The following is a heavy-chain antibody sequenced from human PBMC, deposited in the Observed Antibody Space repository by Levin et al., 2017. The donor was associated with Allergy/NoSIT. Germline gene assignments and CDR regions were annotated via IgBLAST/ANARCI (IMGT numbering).Heavy chain of an antibody. J-gene: IGHJ4*02. Sequence: ASETLSLTCKVSGGSISSGSYYWSWIRQPAAKGRGWIGRIYSSGSANYNPSLTSRVTISVDTSKNQFSLKLRSVTAADTAVYYCARAEVGSEHWGQGTLVTVSS. CDR2: IYSSGSA. CDR1: GGSISSGSYY. D-gene: IGHD3-10*01. CDR3: ARAEVGSEH. V-gene: IGHV4-61*02.